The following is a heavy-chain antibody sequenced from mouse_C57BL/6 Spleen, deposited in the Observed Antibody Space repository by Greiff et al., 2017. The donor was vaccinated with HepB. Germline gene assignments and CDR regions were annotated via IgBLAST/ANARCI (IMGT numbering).Heavy chain of an antibody. Sequence: EVHLVESGGDLVKPGGSLKLSCAASGFTFSSYGMSWVRQTPDKRLEWVATISSGGSYTYYPDSVKGRFTISRDNAKNTLYLQMSSLKSEDTAIYYCARQTAQAPWFAYWGQGTLVTVSA. CDR2: ISSGGSYT. J-gene: IGHJ3*01. CDR1: GFTFSSYG. V-gene: IGHV5-6*01. CDR3: ARQTAQAPWFAY. D-gene: IGHD3-2*02.